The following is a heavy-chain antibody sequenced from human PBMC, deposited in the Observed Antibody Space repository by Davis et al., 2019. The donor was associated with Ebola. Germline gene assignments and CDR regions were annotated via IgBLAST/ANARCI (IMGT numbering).Heavy chain of an antibody. D-gene: IGHD2-21*02. CDR3: AKDLYGDYDLDY. CDR1: GFTFSDYY. Sequence: GGSLRLSCAAPGFTFSDYYMSWIRQAPGKGLEWISYISSSGSTIYYADSVKGRFTISRDNSKNTLYLQMTSLRAEDTALYYCAKDLYGDYDLDYWGQGTLVTVSS. V-gene: IGHV3-11*01. CDR2: ISSSGSTI. J-gene: IGHJ4*02.